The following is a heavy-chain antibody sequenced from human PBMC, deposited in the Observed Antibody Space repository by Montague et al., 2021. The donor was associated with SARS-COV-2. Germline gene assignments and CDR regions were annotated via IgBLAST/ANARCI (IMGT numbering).Heavy chain of an antibody. V-gene: IGHV4-34*01. Sequence: SETLSLTCTVYGASLGSFYWSWVRQSPGGGLESVGEVSHRGVATYNPSFKSRVTISVDKSRNELSLKIISVTAADTALYFCARGDISSSCAPLDIWGQGTLVTVSS. J-gene: IGHJ3*02. CDR1: GASLGSFY. CDR2: VSHRGVA. CDR3: ARGDISSSCAPLDI.